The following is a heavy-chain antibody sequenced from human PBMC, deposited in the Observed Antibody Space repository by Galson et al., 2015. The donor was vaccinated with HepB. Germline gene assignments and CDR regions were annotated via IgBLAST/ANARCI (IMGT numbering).Heavy chain of an antibody. D-gene: IGHD2-2*01. CDR2: INPNSGGT. CDR1: GSTFTGYY. V-gene: IGHV1-2*02. CDR3: ASGAGCSSTSCYPYYYYYMDV. J-gene: IGHJ6*03. Sequence: SVKVSCKASGSTFTGYYMHWVRQAPGQGLEWMGWINPNSGGTNYAQKFQGRVTMTRDTSISTAYMELSRLRSDDTAVYYCASGAGCSSTSCYPYYYYYMDVWGKGTTVTVSS.